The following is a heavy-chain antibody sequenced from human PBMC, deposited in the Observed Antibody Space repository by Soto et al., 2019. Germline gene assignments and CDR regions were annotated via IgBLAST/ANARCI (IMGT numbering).Heavy chain of an antibody. CDR3: ARDGRTIVVVPAAILDY. Sequence: QVQLVQSGAEVKKPGASVKVSCKASGYTFTSYAMHWVRQAPGQRLEWMGWINAGNGNTKYSQKFQGRVTITRDTSXSRXDMELSSLRYEDTAVYYCARDGRTIVVVPAAILDYWGQGTLVTVSS. CDR2: INAGNGNT. J-gene: IGHJ4*02. D-gene: IGHD2-2*01. V-gene: IGHV1-3*01. CDR1: GYTFTSYA.